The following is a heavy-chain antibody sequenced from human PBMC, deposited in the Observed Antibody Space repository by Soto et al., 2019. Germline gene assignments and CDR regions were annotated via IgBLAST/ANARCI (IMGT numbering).Heavy chain of an antibody. CDR1: RGTYSRYA. Sequence: GASVKVCFKASRGTYSRYALSCLRQAPGQWLEWMGGIIPIFGTANYAQKFQGRVTITADESTSTAYMELSRLRSDDTAVYYCARGAHLSVDNYYGMDVWGQGTTVTVSS. V-gene: IGHV1-69*13. CDR2: IIPIFGTA. J-gene: IGHJ6*02. CDR3: ARGAHLSVDNYYGMDV. D-gene: IGHD2-15*01.